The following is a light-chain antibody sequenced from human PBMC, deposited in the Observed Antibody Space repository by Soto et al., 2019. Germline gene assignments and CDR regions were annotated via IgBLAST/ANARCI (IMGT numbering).Light chain of an antibody. Sequence: SYELTQPPAVSVAPGQTARITCGGDNIGSKSVHWYQQKPGQAPVLVVYNYRDRPSGIPERFSDSNSGNTATLTISRVEAGDGADYYCQVWDTNSDYVFGSGTKVTVL. V-gene: IGLV3-21*02. CDR3: QVWDTNSDYV. J-gene: IGLJ1*01. CDR2: NYR. CDR1: NIGSKS.